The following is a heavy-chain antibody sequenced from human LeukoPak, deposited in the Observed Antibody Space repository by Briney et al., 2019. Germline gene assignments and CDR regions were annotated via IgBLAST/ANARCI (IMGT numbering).Heavy chain of an antibody. Sequence: GGSLRLSYAASGFTFSKYAMSWVRQAPGKGLEWVSGISVSGGSTHYVDSVKGRFTISRDNSKNTVYLQINSLRAEDTAIYYCAKYISGSYVSNFDYWGQGTLVTVSS. CDR1: GFTFSKYA. CDR2: ISVSGGST. D-gene: IGHD1-26*01. V-gene: IGHV3-23*01. CDR3: AKYISGSYVSNFDY. J-gene: IGHJ4*02.